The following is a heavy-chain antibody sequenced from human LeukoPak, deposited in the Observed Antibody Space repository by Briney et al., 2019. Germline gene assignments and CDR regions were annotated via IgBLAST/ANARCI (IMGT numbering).Heavy chain of an antibody. V-gene: IGHV4-38-2*02. J-gene: IGHJ5*02. CDR2: IYHSGST. CDR1: GYSISNSYY. CDR3: AIGYGDYFNWFHP. Sequence: PSETLSLTCTVSGYSISNSYYWGWIRQPPGKGLEWIGEIYHSGSTNYNPSLKSRVTISVDKSKNQISLRLTSVTAADTAVYYCAIGYGDYFNWFHPWGQGTLVTVSS. D-gene: IGHD4-17*01.